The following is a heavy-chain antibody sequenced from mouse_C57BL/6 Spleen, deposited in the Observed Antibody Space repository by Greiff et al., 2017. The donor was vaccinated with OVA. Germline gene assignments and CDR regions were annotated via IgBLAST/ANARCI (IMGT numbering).Heavy chain of an antibody. CDR2: ISYSGST. J-gene: IGHJ1*03. V-gene: IGHV3-8*01. CDR3: ARSPYYRSSGLYFDV. D-gene: IGHD1-1*01. CDR1: GYSITSDY. Sequence: EVHLVESGPGLAKPSQTLSLTCSVTGYSITSDYWNWIRKFPGNKLEYMGYISYSGSTYYNPSLKSRISITGDTSKNQYYLQLNSGTTEDTATYYWARSPYYRSSGLYFDVWGTGTTGTVSS.